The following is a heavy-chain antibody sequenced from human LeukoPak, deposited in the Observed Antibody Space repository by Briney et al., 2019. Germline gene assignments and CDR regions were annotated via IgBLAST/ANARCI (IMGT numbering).Heavy chain of an antibody. CDR1: GGSISSSSYS. CDR3: ARVAGSSSWDSYYYYYMDV. D-gene: IGHD6-13*01. CDR2: IYTSGST. V-gene: IGHV4-61*02. J-gene: IGHJ6*03. Sequence: PSETLSLTCTVSGGSISSSSYSWSWIRQPAEKGLEWIGRIYTSGSTNYNPSLKSRVTISVDTSKNQFSLKLSSVSAADTAVYYCARVAGSSSWDSYYYYYMDVWGKGTTVTVSS.